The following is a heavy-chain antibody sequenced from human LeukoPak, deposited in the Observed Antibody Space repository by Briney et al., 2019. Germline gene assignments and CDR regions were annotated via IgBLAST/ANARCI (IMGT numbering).Heavy chain of an antibody. CDR1: GGSISSGDYY. CDR2: IYYSGST. CDR3: ARVLGGGYCSGGSCRLFDS. J-gene: IGHJ4*02. Sequence: SETLSLTCTVSGGSISSGDYYWSWIRQPPGKGLEWIGYIYYSGSTYYNPSLKSRVTISVDTSKNQFFLKLSSVTAADTAVYYCARVLGGGYCSGGSCRLFDSWGQGTLVTVSS. V-gene: IGHV4-30-4*01. D-gene: IGHD2-15*01.